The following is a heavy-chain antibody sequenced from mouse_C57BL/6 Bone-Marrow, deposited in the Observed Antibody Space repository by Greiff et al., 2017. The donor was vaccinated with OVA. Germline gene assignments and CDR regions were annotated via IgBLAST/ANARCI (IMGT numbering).Heavy chain of an antibody. CDR1: GYTFTSYW. Sequence: VQLQQPGAELVKPGASVKMSCKASGYTFTSYWITWVKQRPGQGLEWIGDIYPGSGSTNYNEKFKSKATLTVDTSSSPAYMQLSSLTSEDSAVYYCARGDYYDYDWFAYWGQGTLVTVSA. D-gene: IGHD2-4*01. V-gene: IGHV1-55*01. CDR3: ARGDYYDYDWFAY. J-gene: IGHJ3*01. CDR2: IYPGSGST.